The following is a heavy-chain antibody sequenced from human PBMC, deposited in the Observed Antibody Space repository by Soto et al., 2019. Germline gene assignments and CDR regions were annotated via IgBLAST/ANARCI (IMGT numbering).Heavy chain of an antibody. CDR3: ARERYSSGWHDWWFDP. CDR1: GGSISRYY. J-gene: IGHJ5*02. D-gene: IGHD6-19*01. Sequence: QVQLQESGPGLVKPSETLSLTCTVSGGSISRYYWSWIRQPPGKGLEWIGYIYYSGSTNYNPSLKSRVTISVDTSKNQFSLKLSSVTAADTAVYYCARERYSSGWHDWWFDPWGQGTLVTVSS. CDR2: IYYSGST. V-gene: IGHV4-59*01.